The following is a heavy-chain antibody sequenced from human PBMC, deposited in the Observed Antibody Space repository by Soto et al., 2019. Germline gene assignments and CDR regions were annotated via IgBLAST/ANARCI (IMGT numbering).Heavy chain of an antibody. Sequence: LRLSCEASGFTFGNYAMTWVRQAPGKGLEWVSTISGSGDRTYYADSVTGRFTISRDNSKNTLYLQMHSLGVEDTAVYFCAKDTVAIRSFYFDSWAQGTLVTVSS. J-gene: IGHJ4*02. D-gene: IGHD2-21*01. CDR3: AKDTVAIRSFYFDS. CDR2: ISGSGDRT. CDR1: GFTFGNYA. V-gene: IGHV3-23*01.